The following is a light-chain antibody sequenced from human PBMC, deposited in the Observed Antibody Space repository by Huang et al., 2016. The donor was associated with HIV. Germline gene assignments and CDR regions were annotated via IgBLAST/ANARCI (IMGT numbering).Light chain of an antibody. CDR3: QQRSKWPLT. CDR1: QGVSDF. J-gene: IGKJ4*01. CDR2: DAS. Sequence: EIVLTQSPATLSLSPGQRVTLSCRASQGVSDFLAWYQQKPGQAPRLLIYDASNRATGIPARFSGSGAGTDFTLTISSLEPEDFAVYYCQQRSKWPLTFGGGTKVESK. V-gene: IGKV3-11*01.